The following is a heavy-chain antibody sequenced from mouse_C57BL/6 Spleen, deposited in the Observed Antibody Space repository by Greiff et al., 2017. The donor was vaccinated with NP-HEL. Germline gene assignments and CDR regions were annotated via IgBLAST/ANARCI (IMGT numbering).Heavy chain of an antibody. V-gene: IGHV1-54*01. D-gene: IGHD2-3*01. CDR1: GYAFTNYL. Sequence: QVQLQQSGAELVRPGTSVKVSCKASGYAFTNYLIEWVKQRPGQGLEWIGVINPGSGGTNYNEKFEGKATLTADKSSSTAYMQLSSLTSEDSAVYFCARDGFYAMDYWGQGTSVTVSS. CDR2: INPGSGGT. J-gene: IGHJ4*01. CDR3: ARDGFYAMDY.